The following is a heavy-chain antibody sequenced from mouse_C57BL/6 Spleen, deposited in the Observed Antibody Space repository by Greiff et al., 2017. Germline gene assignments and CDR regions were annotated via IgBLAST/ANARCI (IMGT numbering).Heavy chain of an antibody. V-gene: IGHV1-61*01. J-gene: IGHJ3*01. CDR3: ARYYGNYGAY. Sequence: QVQLQQPGAELVRPGSSVKLSCKASGYIFTSYWMDWVKQRPGQGLEWIGNIYPSDSETHYNQKFKDKATLTVDKSSSTAYMQLSSLTSEDSAVYYCARYYGNYGAYWGQGTLVTVSA. CDR2: IYPSDSET. CDR1: GYIFTSYW. D-gene: IGHD2-1*01.